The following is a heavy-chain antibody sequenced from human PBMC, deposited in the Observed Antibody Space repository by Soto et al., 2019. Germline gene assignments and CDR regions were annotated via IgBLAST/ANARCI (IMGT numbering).Heavy chain of an antibody. J-gene: IGHJ4*02. CDR2: MWYAGSAK. Sequence: QVQLVESGGGVVQPGRSLRLSCAGSGFIFSNNGMHWVRQAPGKGLEWVAFMWYAGSAKFLADSVKGRFTISRDNSKSILFQHMSSRRAEDTVMYYCGDVRVAASPLDHWGQGTLVTVSS. CDR1: GFIFSNNG. D-gene: IGHD3-10*02. V-gene: IGHV3-30*13. CDR3: GDVRVAASPLDH.